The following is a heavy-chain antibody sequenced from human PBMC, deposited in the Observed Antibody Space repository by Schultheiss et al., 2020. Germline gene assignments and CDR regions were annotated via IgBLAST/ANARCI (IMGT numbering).Heavy chain of an antibody. CDR1: GGSISSYY. CDR2: INHSGST. J-gene: IGHJ5*02. V-gene: IGHV4-59*08. CDR3: ARHGGNSGLMVRGVIRWFDP. Sequence: SQTLSLTCTVSGGSISSYYWSWIRQPAGKGLEWIGEINHSGSTNYNPSLKSRVTISVDTSKNQFSLKLSSVTAADTAVYYCARHGGNSGLMVRGVIRWFDPWGQGTLVTVSS. D-gene: IGHD3-10*01.